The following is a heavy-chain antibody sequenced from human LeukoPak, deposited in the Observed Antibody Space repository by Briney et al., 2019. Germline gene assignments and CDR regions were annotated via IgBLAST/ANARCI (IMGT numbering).Heavy chain of an antibody. CDR1: GFTFSSYE. CDR2: ISSSGSSI. CDR3: ARQISRYCSGGSCYCGWEFYFDY. Sequence: GGSLRLSCAASGFTFSSYEMNWVRQAPGKGLEWVSYISSSGSSIHYADSVKGRFTISRDNAKNSLYLQMNSLRAEDTAVYHCARQISRYCSGGSCYCGWEFYFDYWGQGTPVTVSS. V-gene: IGHV3-48*03. D-gene: IGHD2-15*01. J-gene: IGHJ4*02.